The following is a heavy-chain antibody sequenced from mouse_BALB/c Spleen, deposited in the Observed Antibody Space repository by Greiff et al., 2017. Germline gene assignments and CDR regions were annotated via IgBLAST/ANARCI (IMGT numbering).Heavy chain of an antibody. CDR2: ILPGSGST. CDR1: GYTFSSYW. J-gene: IGHJ4*01. D-gene: IGHD1-1*01. CDR3: ARLNYYGSSFYAMDY. Sequence: QVQLQQSGAELMKPGASVKISCKATGYTFSSYWIEWVKQRPGHGLEWIGEILPGSGSTNYNEKFKGKATFTADTSSNTAYMQLSSLTSEDSAVYYCARLNYYGSSFYAMDYWGQGTSVTVSS. V-gene: IGHV1-9*01.